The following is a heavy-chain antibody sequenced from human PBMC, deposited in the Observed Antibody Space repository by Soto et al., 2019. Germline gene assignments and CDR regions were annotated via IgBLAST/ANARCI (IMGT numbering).Heavy chain of an antibody. J-gene: IGHJ6*02. CDR1: GYTFTRNG. V-gene: IGHV1-18*01. Sequence: ASVKVSCKTSGYTFTRNGISWVRQAPGQGLELMGWISPNSGSIKYAQKFQGRVIMTTXTXXXXAXMXLXXXXSDXTAVYYCVKDRDSNSWPSRDVWGPGTTVTVSS. D-gene: IGHD3-22*01. CDR2: ISPNSGSI. CDR3: VKDRDSNSWPSRDV.